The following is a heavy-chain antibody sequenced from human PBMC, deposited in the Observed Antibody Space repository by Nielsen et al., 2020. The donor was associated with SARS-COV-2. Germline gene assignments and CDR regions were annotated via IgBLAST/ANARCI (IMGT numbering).Heavy chain of an antibody. CDR1: GFTFSSYG. J-gene: IGHJ3*02. D-gene: IGHD1-1*01. CDR3: ARDRSWNDAFDI. V-gene: IGHV3-33*01. CDR2: IWYDGSNK. Sequence: GGSLRLSCAASGFTFSSYGMHWVRQAPGKGLEWVAVIWYDGSNKYYADSVKGRFTISRDNSKNTLYLQMNSLRAEDTAVYYCARDRSWNDAFDIWGQGTMVTVSS.